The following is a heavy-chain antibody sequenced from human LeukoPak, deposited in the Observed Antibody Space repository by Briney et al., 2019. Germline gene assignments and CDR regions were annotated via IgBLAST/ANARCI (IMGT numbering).Heavy chain of an antibody. CDR2: ISYDGSNK. Sequence: GGSLRLSCAASGFTFSSYGMHWVRQAPGKGLEWVAVISYDGSNKCYADSVKGRFTISRDNSKNTLYLQMNSLRAEDTAVYYCAKGHQLIIAEKYYFDYWGQGTLVTVSS. CDR1: GFTFSSYG. CDR3: AKGHQLIIAEKYYFDY. D-gene: IGHD6-13*01. J-gene: IGHJ4*02. V-gene: IGHV3-30*18.